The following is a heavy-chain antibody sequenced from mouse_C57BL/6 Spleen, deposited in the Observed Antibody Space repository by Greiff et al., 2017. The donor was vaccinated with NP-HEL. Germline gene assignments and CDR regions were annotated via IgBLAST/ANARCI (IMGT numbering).Heavy chain of an antibody. D-gene: IGHD1-1*01. CDR3: ARERGGSSYVVDH. CDR1: GFTFSSYA. Sequence: EVKVEESGGGLVKPGGSLKLSCAASGFTFSSYAMSWVRQTPEKRLEWVATISDGGSYTYYPDNVKGRFTISRDNAKNNLYLQMSHLKSEDTAMYYCARERGGSSYVVDHWGQGTTLTVSS. J-gene: IGHJ2*01. CDR2: ISDGGSYT. V-gene: IGHV5-4*01.